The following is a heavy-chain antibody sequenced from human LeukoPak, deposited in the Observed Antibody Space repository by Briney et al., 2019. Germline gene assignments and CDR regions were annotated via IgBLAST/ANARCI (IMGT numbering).Heavy chain of an antibody. Sequence: GGSLRLSCAASGFKFDDYGMTWVRQTRRGLEWVSSINWNGGSLGYGDSVKGRFTISRDNNRRLMYLQMNNLRAEDTAFYYCARAAYFTDANSKQLYYMDVWGKGTTVTVSS. CDR3: ARAAYFTDANSKQLYYMDV. CDR2: INWNGGSL. V-gene: IGHV3-20*04. J-gene: IGHJ6*03. D-gene: IGHD2-8*02. CDR1: GFKFDDYG.